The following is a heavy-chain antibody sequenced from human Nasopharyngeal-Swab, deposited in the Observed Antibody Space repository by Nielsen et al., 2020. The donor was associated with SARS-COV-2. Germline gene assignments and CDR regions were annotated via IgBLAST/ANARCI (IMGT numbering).Heavy chain of an antibody. CDR3: ARVGPDIVVVVAAAPDY. V-gene: IGHV1-18*01. J-gene: IGHJ4*02. Sequence: ASVKVSCKASGYTFTSYGISWVRQAPGQGLEWMGWISAYNGNTNYAQKLQGRVTMTTDTSTSTAYMELRSLGSDDTAVYYCARVGPDIVVVVAAAPDYWGQGTLVTVSS. CDR2: ISAYNGNT. D-gene: IGHD2-15*01. CDR1: GYTFTSYG.